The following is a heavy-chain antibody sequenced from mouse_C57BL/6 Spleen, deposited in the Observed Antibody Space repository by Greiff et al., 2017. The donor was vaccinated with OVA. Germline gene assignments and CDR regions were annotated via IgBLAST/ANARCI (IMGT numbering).Heavy chain of an antibody. Sequence: VKLQQSGAELVRPGASVTPSCKASGYTFTDYEMHWVKQTPVHGLEWIGAIDPETGGTAYNQKFKGKAILTADKSSSTAYMELRSLTSEDSAVYYCTRQSGTGFAYWGQGTLVTVSA. V-gene: IGHV1-15*01. CDR2: IDPETGGT. J-gene: IGHJ3*01. CDR3: TRQSGTGFAY. D-gene: IGHD4-1*01. CDR1: GYTFTDYE.